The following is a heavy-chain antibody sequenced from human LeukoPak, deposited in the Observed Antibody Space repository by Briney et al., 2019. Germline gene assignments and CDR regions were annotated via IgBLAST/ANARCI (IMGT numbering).Heavy chain of an antibody. J-gene: IGHJ5*02. CDR3: ATQPPSYDFWSVRKSEYNWFDP. V-gene: IGHV1-24*01. CDR1: GYTLTELS. CDR2: LDPEDGET. Sequence: GASVKVSCKVSGYTLTELSMHWVRQAPGKGLEWMGGLDPEDGETIYAQKFQGRVTMTEDTSTDTAYMELSSLRSEDTAVYYCATQPPSYDFWSVRKSEYNWFDPWGQGTLVTVSS. D-gene: IGHD3-3*01.